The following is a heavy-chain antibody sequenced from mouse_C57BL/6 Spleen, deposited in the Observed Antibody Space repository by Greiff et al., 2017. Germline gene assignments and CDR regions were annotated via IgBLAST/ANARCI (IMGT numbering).Heavy chain of an antibody. D-gene: IGHD2-2*01. CDR2: IDPETGGT. CDR3: TRGMVTTAMDY. Sequence: VQLQESGAELVRPGASVTLSCKASGYTFTDYEMHWVKQTPVHGLEWIGAIDPETGGTAYNQKFKGKAILTADKSSSTAYMELRSLTSEDSAVYYCTRGMVTTAMDYWGQGTSVTVSS. CDR1: GYTFTDYE. J-gene: IGHJ4*01. V-gene: IGHV1-15*01.